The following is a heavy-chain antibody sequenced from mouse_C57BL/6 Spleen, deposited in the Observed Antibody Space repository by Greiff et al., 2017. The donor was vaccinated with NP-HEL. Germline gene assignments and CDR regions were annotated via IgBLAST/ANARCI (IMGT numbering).Heavy chain of an antibody. Sequence: VKLMESGGGLVKPGGSLKLSCAASGFTFSSYAMSWVRQTPEKRLEWVATISDGGSYTYYPDNVKGRFTISRDNAKNNLYLQMSHLKSEDTAMYYCARDLYDYGDYYAMDYWGQGTSVTVSS. CDR1: GFTFSSYA. J-gene: IGHJ4*01. CDR3: ARDLYDYGDYYAMDY. CDR2: ISDGGSYT. D-gene: IGHD2-4*01. V-gene: IGHV5-4*01.